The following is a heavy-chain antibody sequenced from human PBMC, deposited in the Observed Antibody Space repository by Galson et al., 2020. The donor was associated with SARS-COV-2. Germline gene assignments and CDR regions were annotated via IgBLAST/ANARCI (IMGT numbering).Heavy chain of an antibody. D-gene: IGHD4-17*01. V-gene: IGHV4-39*01. J-gene: IGHJ2*01. CDR1: GGSISTTSYF. Sequence: SETLSLTCTVSGGSISTTSYFWGWIRQPPGKGLEWIGTIYYSGTTYYNPSRRSRVTISVDTSTNQFSLNLNSVTAADTAVYYCARRGGTVTTLHLDLWGRGTLVIVSS. CDR2: IYYSGTT. CDR3: ARRGGTVTTLHLDL.